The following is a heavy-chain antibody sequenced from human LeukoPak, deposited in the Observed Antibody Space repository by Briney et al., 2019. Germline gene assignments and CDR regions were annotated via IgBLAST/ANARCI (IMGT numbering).Heavy chain of an antibody. V-gene: IGHV4-4*02. J-gene: IGHJ4*02. CDR2: MYLSGTT. D-gene: IGHD3-22*01. CDR1: GDSINSLDL. Sequence: PSETLSLTCTVSGDSINSLDLWSWVRQPPGKGMEWIGEMYLSGTTHSNPSVKSRVTISIDKSKNQFFLNLSSVTAADTAVYYCAGLVGRYSSGLYYYYFDYWGQGTLVTVSS. CDR3: AGLVGRYSSGLYYYYFDY.